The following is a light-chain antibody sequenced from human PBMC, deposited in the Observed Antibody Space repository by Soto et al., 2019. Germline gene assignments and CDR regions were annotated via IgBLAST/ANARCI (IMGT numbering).Light chain of an antibody. CDR3: QQFASSPRT. CDR1: QSFATSH. CDR2: GAS. V-gene: IGKV3-20*01. Sequence: IVLTQFAGTLSLSPGGRATLLFRASQSFATSHLACYQPTPGQAPRLLIGASSRATGVPDRFIASGSGTDFTLTISRLEPEDFAVYYCQQFASSPRTFGRGTTVEIK. J-gene: IGKJ1*01.